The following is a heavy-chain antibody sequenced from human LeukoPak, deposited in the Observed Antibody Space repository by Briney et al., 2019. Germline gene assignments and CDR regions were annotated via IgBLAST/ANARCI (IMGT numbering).Heavy chain of an antibody. Sequence: SETLSLTCTVSGGSISSSSYYWGWIRQPPGKGLEWIGSIYYSGSTYYNPSLKSRVTISVDTSKNQFSLKLSSVTAADTAVYYCARRPGVVTRLYFDYWGQGTLVTVSS. CDR1: GGSISSSSYY. CDR2: IYYSGST. D-gene: IGHD4-23*01. V-gene: IGHV4-39*01. CDR3: ARRPGVVTRLYFDY. J-gene: IGHJ4*02.